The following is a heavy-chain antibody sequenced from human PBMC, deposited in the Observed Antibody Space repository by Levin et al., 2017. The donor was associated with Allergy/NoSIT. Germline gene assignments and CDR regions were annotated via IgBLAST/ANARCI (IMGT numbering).Heavy chain of an antibody. V-gene: IGHV4-39*01. J-gene: IGHJ4*02. CDR3: GRRGGSGWHGGFDY. CDR1: GGSITITSYY. CDR2: IYFSGST. D-gene: IGHD6-19*01. Sequence: SESLSLICSVSGGSITITSYYWGWIRQPPGKGLEWIGNIYFSGSTYYSPSLKSRVTISVDTSKNQFSLRLTSVPAADTAVYYCGRRGGSGWHGGFDYWGQGTLVTVSS.